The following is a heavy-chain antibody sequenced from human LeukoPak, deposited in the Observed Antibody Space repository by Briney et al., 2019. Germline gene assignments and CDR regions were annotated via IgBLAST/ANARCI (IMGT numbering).Heavy chain of an antibody. CDR1: GFTFSSYS. Sequence: PGGSLRLSCAASGFTFSSYSMNWVRQAPGKRLEWVSSISSSSSYIYYADSVKGRFTTSRDNAKNSLYLQMNSLRAEDTAVYYCAREGSSSWNARIDYWGQGTLVTVSS. CDR2: ISSSSSYI. CDR3: AREGSSSWNARIDY. J-gene: IGHJ4*02. D-gene: IGHD6-13*01. V-gene: IGHV3-21*01.